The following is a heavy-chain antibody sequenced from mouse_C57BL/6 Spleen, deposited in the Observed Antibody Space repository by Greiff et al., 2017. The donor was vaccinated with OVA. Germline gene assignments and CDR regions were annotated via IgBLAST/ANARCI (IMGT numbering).Heavy chain of an antibody. V-gene: IGHV1-26*01. CDR3: ADGEGYAMDY. Sequence: VQLQQSGPELVKPGASVKISCKASGYTFTDYYMNWVKQSHGKSLEWIGDINPNNGGTSYNQKFKGKATLTVDKSSSTAYMELRSLTSEDSAVYYCADGEGYAMDYWGQGTSVTVSS. CDR1: GYTFTDYY. D-gene: IGHD2-13*01. CDR2: INPNNGGT. J-gene: IGHJ4*01.